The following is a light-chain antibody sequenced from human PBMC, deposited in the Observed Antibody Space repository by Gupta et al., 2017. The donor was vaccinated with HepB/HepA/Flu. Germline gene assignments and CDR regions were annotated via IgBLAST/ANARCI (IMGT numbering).Light chain of an antibody. CDR2: GAS. CDR1: QSVSSNY. CDR3: QQYGSSPLT. J-gene: IGKJ4*01. Sequence: EIVLTQSPGTLSLSPGERATLSCRASQSVSSNYLAWYQQKPGQAPRLLIYGASSRATGIPDSFSGSGSGTDFTLTIIRREPEDVAVYYCQQYGSSPLTCGGGTKVEIK. V-gene: IGKV3-20*01.